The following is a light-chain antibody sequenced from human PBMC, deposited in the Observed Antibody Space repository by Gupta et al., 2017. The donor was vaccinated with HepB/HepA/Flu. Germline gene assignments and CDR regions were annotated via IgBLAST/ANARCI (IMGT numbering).Light chain of an antibody. V-gene: IGKV2-30*01. Sequence: DVGMTESLLSLPVPLEQPASISCRSRQSLVYSDGNTYLNWFQQRPGQSPRRLIYKVSNRDSGVPDRFSGSGSGTDFTLKISRVEAEDVGIYYCMQGTHWPWTFGQGTKVEIK. CDR1: QSLVYSDGNTY. J-gene: IGKJ1*01. CDR3: MQGTHWPWT. CDR2: KVS.